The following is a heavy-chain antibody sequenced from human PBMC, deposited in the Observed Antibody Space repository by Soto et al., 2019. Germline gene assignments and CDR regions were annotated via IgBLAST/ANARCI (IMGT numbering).Heavy chain of an antibody. D-gene: IGHD6-13*01. CDR1: GASISGSSYY. Sequence: PSETLSLTCTVSGASISGSSYYWGWIRQPPGKGLEWIGSIYYSGSTYYNPSLKSRVTISVDTSKNQFSLKLSSVTAADTAVFYCARHELGSRWYGVWFDPWGQGTPVTVSS. CDR3: ARHELGSRWYGVWFDP. J-gene: IGHJ5*02. CDR2: IYYSGST. V-gene: IGHV4-39*01.